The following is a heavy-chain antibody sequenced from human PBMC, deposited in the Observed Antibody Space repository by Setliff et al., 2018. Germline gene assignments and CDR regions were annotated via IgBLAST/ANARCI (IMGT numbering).Heavy chain of an antibody. V-gene: IGHV3-7*01. CDR2: INPHGSEK. CDR3: ARSGNVYYDFWGKEGFDN. D-gene: IGHD3-3*01. Sequence: GSLRLSCTASGLSYINDWVSWVRQAPGKGLEWLASINPHGSEKYYADSVKGRFTISRDNAKNSLSLQMNNLRTEDTAVYYCARSGNVYYDFWGKEGFDNWGQGTLVTVSS. J-gene: IGHJ4*02. CDR1: GLSYINDW.